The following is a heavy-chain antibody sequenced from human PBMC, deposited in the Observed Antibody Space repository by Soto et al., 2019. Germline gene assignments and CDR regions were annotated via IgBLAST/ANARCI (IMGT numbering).Heavy chain of an antibody. D-gene: IGHD1-26*01. V-gene: IGHV1-3*01. CDR2: INPANGNT. J-gene: IGHJ3*01. Sequence: QVQLVQSGAELKKPGASVHISCQDSGFTFSATLINWVRHCPGQRLEWMGCINPANGNTRYSESFQGRVTISNLSSASTAYGELSVRTCEYKAVYYCARDIVSFGPRANDAFDVWGQGTMINVSS. CDR1: GFTFSATL. CDR3: ARDIVSFGPRANDAFDV.